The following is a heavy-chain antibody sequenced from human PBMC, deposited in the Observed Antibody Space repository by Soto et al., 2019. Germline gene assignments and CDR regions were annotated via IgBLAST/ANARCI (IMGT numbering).Heavy chain of an antibody. Sequence: QLQLQESGPGLVKPSETLSLTCSVSAVSISNTSYYWSWIRQPPGKGLEWVGTIYFSGSTFYNPSLKSRVTISIDTSKNQFSLRLSSVTAADTAVYYCARHGSYWGQGTLVTVSS. CDR3: ARHGSY. CDR1: AVSISNTSYY. CDR2: IYFSGST. J-gene: IGHJ4*02. V-gene: IGHV4-39*01.